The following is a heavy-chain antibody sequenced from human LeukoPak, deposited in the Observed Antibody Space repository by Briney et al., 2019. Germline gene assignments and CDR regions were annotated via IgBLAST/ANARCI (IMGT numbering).Heavy chain of an antibody. D-gene: IGHD2-21*02. Sequence: ASVKVSCKASGYTLNTYGINWVPQPPAQELEWVGCISGYNGNTNYSQMFQGRVTLTTDTFTNTAYMELRSLRSDDTAVYDCVRGGPPHCGGDCYLDYWGQGTLVTVSS. CDR2: ISGYNGNT. CDR1: GYTLNTYG. V-gene: IGHV1-18*01. CDR3: VRGGPPHCGGDCYLDY. J-gene: IGHJ4*02.